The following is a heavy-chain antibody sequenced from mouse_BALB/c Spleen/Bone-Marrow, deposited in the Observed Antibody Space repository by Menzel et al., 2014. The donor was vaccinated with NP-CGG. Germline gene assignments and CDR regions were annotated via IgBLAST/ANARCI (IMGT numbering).Heavy chain of an antibody. CDR1: GYTFTSYT. CDR2: INPSSNYT. V-gene: IGHV1-4*01. CDR3: ARSMIIYFAMDY. Sequence: VKLQESGAELARPGASVKMSCRTSGYTFTSYTVHWIKQRPGQGLEWIGYINPSSNYTNYNQKFKDKATLTADKSSNTAYMQLSSLTSYDSAVYYCARSMIIYFAMDYWGQGTSVTVSS. J-gene: IGHJ4*01. D-gene: IGHD2-3*01.